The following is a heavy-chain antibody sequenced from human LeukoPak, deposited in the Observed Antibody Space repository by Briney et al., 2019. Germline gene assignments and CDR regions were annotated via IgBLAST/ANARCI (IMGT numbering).Heavy chain of an antibody. CDR3: ARADEYYYDSSGLRAFDI. V-gene: IGHV4-59*01. J-gene: IGHJ3*02. CDR2: IYYSGST. CDR1: GGSISSYY. Sequence: SETLSLTCTVSGGSISSYYWSWIRQPPGKGLEWIGYIYYSGSTNYNPSLKSRVTISVDTSKNQFPLKLSSVTAADTAVYYCARADEYYYDSSGLRAFDIWGQGTMATVSS. D-gene: IGHD3-22*01.